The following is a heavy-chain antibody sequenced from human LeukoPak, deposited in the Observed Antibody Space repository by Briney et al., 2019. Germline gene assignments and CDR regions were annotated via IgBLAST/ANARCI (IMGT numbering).Heavy chain of an antibody. CDR3: ARLTRLRWYYDY. Sequence: KYGESLKISCKGSGYSFTSYWIGWVRQMPGKGLAWMGIIYPGGSDTRYSPSFQGQVTISADKSVSTAYLQWSSLKASDTAMYYCARLTRLRWYYDYWGQGTLVTVSS. D-gene: IGHD4-23*01. J-gene: IGHJ4*02. CDR2: IYPGGSDT. V-gene: IGHV5-51*01. CDR1: GYSFTSYW.